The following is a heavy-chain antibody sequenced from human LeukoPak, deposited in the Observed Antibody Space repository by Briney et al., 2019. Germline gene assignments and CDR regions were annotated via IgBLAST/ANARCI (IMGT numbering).Heavy chain of an antibody. V-gene: IGHV3-49*04. CDR1: GFTFGDYA. D-gene: IGHD5/OR15-5a*01. J-gene: IGHJ4*02. CDR2: IRSKAYGGTT. CDR3: TGSYSFYYFDY. Sequence: GGSLRLSCTASGFTFGDYAMSWVRQAPGQGLEWVGFIRSKAYGGTTEYAASVKGRFTISRDDSKSIAYLQMNSLKTEDTAVYYCTGSYSFYYFDYWGQGTLVTVSS.